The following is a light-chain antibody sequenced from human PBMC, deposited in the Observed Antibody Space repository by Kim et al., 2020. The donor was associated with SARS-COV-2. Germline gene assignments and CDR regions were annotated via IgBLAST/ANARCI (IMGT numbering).Light chain of an antibody. V-gene: IGLV2-8*01. Sequence: GQSVTLSCSGTSSDVGGYNYVSWYQQHPGKAPKLMIYEVTKRPSGVPDRFSGSKSGNTASLTVSGLQTEDEADYYCCSYAGSDNYVFGTGTKVTVL. CDR3: CSYAGSDNYV. CDR1: SSDVGGYNY. J-gene: IGLJ1*01. CDR2: EVT.